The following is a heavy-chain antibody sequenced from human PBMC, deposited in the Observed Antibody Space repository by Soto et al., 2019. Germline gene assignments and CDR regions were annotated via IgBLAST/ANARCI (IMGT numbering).Heavy chain of an antibody. J-gene: IGHJ6*02. V-gene: IGHV3-21*01. CDR1: GFTFSSYS. CDR3: ARGGGYDFWSGYYVSDYYYYGMDV. CDR2: ISSSSSYI. Sequence: GGSLRLSCAASGFTFSSYSMNWVRQAPGKGLEWVSSISSSSSYIYYADSVKGRFTISRDNAKNSLYLQMNSLRAEDTAVYYCARGGGYDFWSGYYVSDYYYYGMDVWGQGTTVTVSS. D-gene: IGHD3-3*01.